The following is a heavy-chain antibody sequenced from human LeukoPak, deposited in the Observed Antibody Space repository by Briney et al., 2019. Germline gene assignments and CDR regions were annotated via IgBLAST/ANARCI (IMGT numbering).Heavy chain of an antibody. CDR2: IYYSGST. J-gene: IGHJ6*02. V-gene: IGHV4-39*01. D-gene: IGHD6-13*01. CDR1: GGSISSSSYY. Sequence: SEALSLTCTVSGGSISSSSYYWGWIRQPPGKGLEWIGSIYYSGSTYYNPSLKSRVTISVDTSKNQFSLKLSSVTAADTAVYYCARGRSRRSSSWYVSYGMDVWGQGTTVTVSS. CDR3: ARGRSRRSSSWYVSYGMDV.